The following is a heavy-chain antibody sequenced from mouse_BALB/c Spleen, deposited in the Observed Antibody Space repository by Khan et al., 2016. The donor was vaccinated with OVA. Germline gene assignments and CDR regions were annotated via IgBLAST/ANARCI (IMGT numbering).Heavy chain of an antibody. J-gene: IGHJ2*01. CDR3: ARDRIRY. CDR1: GYTFTSYW. Sequence: QVQLKESGAELAKPGASVKMSCKASGYTFTSYWMHWVKQRPGQGLEWIGYINPSAGYTDYNQKFKDKATLTADKSSSTAYMQLNSLTSEDSAVYYYARDRIRYWGQGTTLTVSS. CDR2: INPSAGYT. V-gene: IGHV1-7*01.